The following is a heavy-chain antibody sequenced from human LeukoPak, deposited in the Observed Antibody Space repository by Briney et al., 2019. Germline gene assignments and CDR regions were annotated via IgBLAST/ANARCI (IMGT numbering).Heavy chain of an antibody. Sequence: PGGSLRLSCAASGFTFGDYDMHWVRQATGKGLEWVSAIGTAGDTYYTGSLKGRFTISRENAKNSLYLQMSSLRAGDTAVYYCARVAKERVGGVYYFDYWGQGTLVTVSS. J-gene: IGHJ4*02. CDR2: IGTAGDT. CDR3: ARVAKERVGGVYYFDY. D-gene: IGHD1-1*01. V-gene: IGHV3-13*01. CDR1: GFTFGDYD.